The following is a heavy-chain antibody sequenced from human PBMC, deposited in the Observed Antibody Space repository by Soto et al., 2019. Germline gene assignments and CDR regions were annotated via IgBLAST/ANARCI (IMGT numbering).Heavy chain of an antibody. Sequence: TLSLTCAVSGGSITTGDYSWNWIRQPPGKGLEWLGYIYHSGSTYYNPSLKGRATISVDRSKNHFSLRLSSVTAADTAVYYCARGRSTSGYPNFDPWGQGTLVTVSS. CDR1: GGSITTGDYS. D-gene: IGHD3-22*01. CDR3: ARGRSTSGYPNFDP. V-gene: IGHV4-30-2*01. CDR2: IYHSGST. J-gene: IGHJ5*02.